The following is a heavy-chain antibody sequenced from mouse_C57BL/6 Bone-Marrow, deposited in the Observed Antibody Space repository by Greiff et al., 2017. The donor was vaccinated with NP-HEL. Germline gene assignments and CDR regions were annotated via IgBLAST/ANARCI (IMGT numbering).Heavy chain of an antibody. CDR3: ARKGLWRDY. Sequence: QVQLQQPGAELVKPGASVKLSCKASGYTFTSYWMQWVKQRPGQGLEWIGEIDPSDSYTNYNQKFKGKATLTVDTSSSTAYMQLSSLTSEDAAVYYCARKGLWRDYWGKGTSVTVSS. J-gene: IGHJ4*01. D-gene: IGHD1-1*02. CDR2: IDPSDSYT. V-gene: IGHV1-50*01. CDR1: GYTFTSYW.